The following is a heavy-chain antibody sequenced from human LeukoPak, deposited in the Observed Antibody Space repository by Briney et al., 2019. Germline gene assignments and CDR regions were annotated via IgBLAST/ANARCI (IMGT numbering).Heavy chain of an antibody. J-gene: IGHJ4*02. CDR1: GNSISSSNYY. CDR3: ASRQRYSGGWYFDC. Sequence: PSETLSLTCTVSGNSISSSNYYWGWIRQPPEKGLEWIGSISYSATTYYNPSLKSRVTMSVDTSKNQFSLKLSSVTAADTAVYYCASRQRYSGGWYFDCWGQGALVTVSS. D-gene: IGHD6-19*01. CDR2: ISYSATT. V-gene: IGHV4-39*01.